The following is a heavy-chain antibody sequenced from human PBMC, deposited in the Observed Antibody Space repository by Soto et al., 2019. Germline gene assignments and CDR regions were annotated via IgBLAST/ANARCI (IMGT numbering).Heavy chain of an antibody. CDR3: ATIRVRGGPLRFED. CDR2: VLPITGST. CDR1: GGLFSVYS. J-gene: IGHJ4*01. Sequence: QVQLVQSGAEVKKPGSSVKVSCKTSGGLFSVYSFNWVRQAPGQGLEWMGGVLPITGSTDYAQKFQGRLTITADRSTSTLYMELSRLTSDDTANYYCATIRVRGGPLRFEDGGQGTLI. D-gene: IGHD5-12*01. V-gene: IGHV1-69*06.